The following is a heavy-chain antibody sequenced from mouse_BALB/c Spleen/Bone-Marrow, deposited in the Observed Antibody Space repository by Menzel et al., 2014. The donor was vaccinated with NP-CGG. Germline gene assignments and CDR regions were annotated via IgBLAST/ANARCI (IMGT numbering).Heavy chain of an antibody. CDR1: GYAFXRSW. D-gene: IGHD1-1*01. V-gene: IGHV1-80*01. J-gene: IGHJ3*01. Sequence: VQLQQSGAELVRPGSSVKISCKASGYAFXRSWMNWVKQRPGQGLEWIGQIYPGDDDTNYSGKFKGRATLTADKSSGTAYMQLSSQTSEDSAVYFCAGSTPRAYWGQGTLVTVSA. CDR3: AGSTPRAY. CDR2: IYPGDDDT.